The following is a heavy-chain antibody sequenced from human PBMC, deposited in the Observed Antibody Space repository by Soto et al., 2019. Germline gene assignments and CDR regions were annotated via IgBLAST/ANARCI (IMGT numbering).Heavy chain of an antibody. Sequence: EVQLVESGGGVMQPGWSLRLSCAASGLAFGDYPMNWVRQAPGKVLEWVSYIGARGFPIYYADSVRGRFAMSRDNANNSGLIQIDRLRAEDTAQYFCATEPFDYWGRGALVTVSS. CDR1: GLAFGDYP. CDR3: ATEPFDY. V-gene: IGHV3-48*04. J-gene: IGHJ4*02. CDR2: IGARGFPI.